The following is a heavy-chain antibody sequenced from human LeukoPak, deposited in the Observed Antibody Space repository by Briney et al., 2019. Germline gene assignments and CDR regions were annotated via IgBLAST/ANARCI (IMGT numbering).Heavy chain of an antibody. J-gene: IGHJ4*02. CDR2: IYTSGST. CDR1: VRSISSYY. D-gene: IGHD6-19*01. V-gene: IGHV4-4*07. Sequence: KPSETLSLTCTVSVRSISSYYWSWLRRPAGKGVEWIGRIYTSGSTNYNPSLKSRATMSVDTSKNQFSLKLSSVTAADTAVYYCARDGSQEQWLAYFDYWGQGTLVTVSS. CDR3: ARDGSQEQWLAYFDY.